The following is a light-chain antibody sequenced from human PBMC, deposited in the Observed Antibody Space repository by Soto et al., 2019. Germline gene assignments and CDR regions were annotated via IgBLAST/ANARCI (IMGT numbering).Light chain of an antibody. CDR1: QSLSSSY. CDR2: GAS. J-gene: IGKJ1*01. Sequence: EIVLTQSPGTLSLSPGERATLSCRASQSLSSSYLAWYQQKPGQAPRLLIYGASSRATGIPDRFSGSGSGTDSPQTCPGGEREVLAEYSWREYGSSRTCAQGTRVDIK. CDR3: REYGSSRT. V-gene: IGKV3-20*01.